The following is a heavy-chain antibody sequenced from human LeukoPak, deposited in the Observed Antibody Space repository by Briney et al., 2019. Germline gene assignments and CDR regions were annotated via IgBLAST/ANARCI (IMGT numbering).Heavy chain of an antibody. CDR1: GGSFSSNI. CDR2: IVPIFGKT. D-gene: IGHD2-2*01. CDR3: ARGWGIPAPISWFDP. V-gene: IGHV1-69*05. Sequence: GASVKVSCKASGGSFSSNIIGWVRRAPGQGLEWMGGIVPIFGKTKYAQKFQGRVTITTDESSSTAYMELSSLRSDDTAIYYCARGWGIPAPISWFDPWGQGTLVTVSS. J-gene: IGHJ5*02.